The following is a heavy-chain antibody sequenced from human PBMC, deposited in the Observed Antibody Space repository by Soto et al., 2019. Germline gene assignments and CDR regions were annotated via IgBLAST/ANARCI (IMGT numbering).Heavy chain of an antibody. V-gene: IGHV1-18*01. D-gene: IGHD2-2*01. Sequence: QVQLVQSGAEVKKPGASVKVSCKASGYTFTSYGISWVRQAPGQGLEWMGWISAYNGNTNYAQKLQGRVTMTTDTSTSTAYRERRSLRSHDTAVYYCARDSPDIVVVPAFDYYYYMDVWGKGTTVTVSS. CDR3: ARDSPDIVVVPAFDYYYYMDV. CDR2: ISAYNGNT. J-gene: IGHJ6*03. CDR1: GYTFTSYG.